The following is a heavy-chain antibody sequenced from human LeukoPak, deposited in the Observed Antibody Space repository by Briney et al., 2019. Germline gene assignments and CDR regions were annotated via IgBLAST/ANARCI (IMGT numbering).Heavy chain of an antibody. CDR1: GGSISSSSYY. Sequence: SETLSLTCTVSGGSISSSSYYWRWIRQPPGKGLEWIGSISYSGSTSYNPSLKSRVTISVDTSKNQFSLKLSSVTAADTAVYYCASVAEGYWGQGTLVTVSS. D-gene: IGHD6-19*01. CDR2: ISYSGST. CDR3: ASVAEGY. V-gene: IGHV4-39*01. J-gene: IGHJ4*02.